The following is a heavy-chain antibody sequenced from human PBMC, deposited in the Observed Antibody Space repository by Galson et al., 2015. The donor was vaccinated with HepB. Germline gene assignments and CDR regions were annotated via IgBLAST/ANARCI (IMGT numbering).Heavy chain of an antibody. CDR1: GGSISSYY. CDR3: ARGRFLEWLSHFDY. J-gene: IGHJ4*02. D-gene: IGHD3-3*01. V-gene: IGHV4-59*01. Sequence: QVQLQESGPGLVKPSETLSLTCTVSGGSISSYYWSWIRQPPGKGLEWIWYIYYSWSTNYNPSLKSRVTISVDTSKNQFSLKLSSVTAADTAVYYCARGRFLEWLSHFDYWGQGTLVTVSS. CDR2: IYYSWST.